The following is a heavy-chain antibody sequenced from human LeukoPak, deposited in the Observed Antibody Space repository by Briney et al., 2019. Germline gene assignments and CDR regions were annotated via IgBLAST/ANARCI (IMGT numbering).Heavy chain of an antibody. V-gene: IGHV3-23*01. J-gene: IGHJ4*02. D-gene: IGHD6-13*01. CDR2: ISGRGEST. Sequence: GGTLRLSCAASGFTFSSYGMTWVRQAPGKGLAWVSSISGRGESTYYADSVKGRFTISRDNSKNTLYLQMNSLRAEDTAVYYCAGQYSSSWYGIYWGQGTLVTVSS. CDR3: AGQYSSSWYGIY. CDR1: GFTFSSYG.